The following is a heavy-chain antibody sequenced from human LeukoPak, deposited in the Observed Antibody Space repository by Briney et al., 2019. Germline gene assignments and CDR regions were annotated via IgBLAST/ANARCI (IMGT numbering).Heavy chain of an antibody. D-gene: IGHD3-10*01. V-gene: IGHV4-4*02. CDR1: GGSISSSNW. Sequence: SETLSLTCAVSGGSISSSNWWSWVRQPPGKGLEWIGNIYYSGSTYYNPSLKSRVTISVDTSKNQFSLKLSSVTAADTAVYYCARYYYGSGSYYYFDYWGQGTLVIVSS. CDR3: ARYYYGSGSYYYFDY. J-gene: IGHJ4*02. CDR2: IYYSGST.